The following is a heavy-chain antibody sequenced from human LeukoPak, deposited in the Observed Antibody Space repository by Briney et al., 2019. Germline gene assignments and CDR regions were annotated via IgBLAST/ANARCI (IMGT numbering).Heavy chain of an antibody. J-gene: IGHJ3*02. CDR2: ISSSGNTI. V-gene: IGHV3-48*03. D-gene: IGHD3-10*01. Sequence: PGGSLRLSCAASGFYFSGYEMNWVRQAPGKGLEWVSYISSSGNTIYYADSVKGRFTISRGNAKNSLYLQMNSLRAEDTAVYFCARTKTLTIRPFDIWGQGTMVTVSS. CDR1: GFYFSGYE. CDR3: ARTKTLTIRPFDI.